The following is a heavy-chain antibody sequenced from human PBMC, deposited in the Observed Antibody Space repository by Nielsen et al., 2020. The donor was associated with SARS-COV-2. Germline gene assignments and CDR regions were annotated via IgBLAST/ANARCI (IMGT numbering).Heavy chain of an antibody. CDR3: ARDKSYYDFWSGYYTRNYYYYGMDV. V-gene: IGHV1-18*01. J-gene: IGHJ6*02. CDR2: ISAYNGNT. D-gene: IGHD3-3*01. Sequence: ASVKVSCKASGYTFTSYGISWVRQAPGQGLEWMGWISAYNGNTNYAQKLQGRVTMTTDTSTSTAYMELRSLRSDDTAVYYCARDKSYYDFWSGYYTRNYYYYGMDVWGQGTTVTVSS. CDR1: GYTFTSYG.